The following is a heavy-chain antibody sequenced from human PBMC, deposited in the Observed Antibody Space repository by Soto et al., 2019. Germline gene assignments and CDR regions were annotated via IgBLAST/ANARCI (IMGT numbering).Heavy chain of an antibody. CDR3: ARDAMVRGVIIPDYYYGMDV. V-gene: IGHV1-2*04. CDR2: INPNSGGT. D-gene: IGHD3-10*01. CDR1: GYTFTGYY. J-gene: IGHJ6*02. Sequence: ASVKVSCKASGYTFTGYYMHWVRQAPGQGLEWMGWINPNSGGTNYAQKFQGWVTMTRDTSISTAYMELSRLRSDDTAVYYCARDAMVRGVIIPDYYYGMDVWGQGTSVTASS.